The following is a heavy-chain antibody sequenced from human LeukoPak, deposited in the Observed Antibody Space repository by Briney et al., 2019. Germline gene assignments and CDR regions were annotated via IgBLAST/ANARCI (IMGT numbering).Heavy chain of an antibody. D-gene: IGHD3-3*01. CDR2: ISGSGGTT. V-gene: IGHV3-23*01. J-gene: IGHJ4*02. CDR3: AKDPGYWSGYQDY. Sequence: GGSLRLSCAASGFTFSSYAMSWVRQAPGKGLEWVSGISGSGGTTYQADSVKGRFTISRDKSKSTLYLQMNSLRAEDTAVYYCAKDPGYWSGYQDYWGQGTLVTVSS. CDR1: GFTFSSYA.